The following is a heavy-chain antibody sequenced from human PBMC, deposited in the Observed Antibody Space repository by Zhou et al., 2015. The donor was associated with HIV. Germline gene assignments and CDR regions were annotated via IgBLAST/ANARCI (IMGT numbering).Heavy chain of an antibody. CDR3: AREGYCGGDCHSQGMDV. J-gene: IGHJ6*02. CDR2: IIPIFGTA. CDR1: GGTFSSYA. D-gene: IGHD2-21*02. Sequence: QVQLVQSGAEVKKPGSSVKVSCKASGGTFSSYAISWVRQAPGQGLEWMGGIIPIFGTANYAQKFQGRVTITADESTSTAYMELSSLRSEDTAVYYCAREGYCGGDCHSQGMDVWGQGTTVTVSS. V-gene: IGHV1-69*01.